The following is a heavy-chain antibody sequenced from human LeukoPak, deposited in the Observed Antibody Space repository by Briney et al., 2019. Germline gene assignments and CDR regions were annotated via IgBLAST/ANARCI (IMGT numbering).Heavy chain of an antibody. CDR1: GFTFSSYA. J-gene: IGHJ6*02. V-gene: IGHV3-23*01. CDR2: ISGSGGST. D-gene: IGHD3-10*01. CDR3: AKKFARYYGMDV. Sequence: AGSLCLSCAASGFTFSSYARSWVRQAPGKGLEWVSAISGSGGSTYYADSVKGRFTISSDNSKNTLYLQMNSLRAEDTAVYYCAKKFARYYGMDVWGQGTTVTVSS.